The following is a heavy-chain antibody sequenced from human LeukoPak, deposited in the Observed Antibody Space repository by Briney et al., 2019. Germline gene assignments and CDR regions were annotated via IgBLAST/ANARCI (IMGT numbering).Heavy chain of an antibody. J-gene: IGHJ3*02. CDR1: GFTFSSYS. CDR2: ISSSSSYI. V-gene: IGHV3-21*01. D-gene: IGHD2-15*01. Sequence: GGSLRLSCAASGFTFSSYSMNWVRQAPGKGLEWVTSISSSSSYIYYADSVRGRFTISRDIAKNSLYLQMNSLRAEDTAVYYCARSRYCSGGNCYLDAFDIWGQGTMVTVSS. CDR3: ARSRYCSGGNCYLDAFDI.